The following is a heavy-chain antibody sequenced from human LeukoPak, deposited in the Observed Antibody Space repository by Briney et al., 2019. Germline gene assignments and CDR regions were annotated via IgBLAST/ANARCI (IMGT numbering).Heavy chain of an antibody. Sequence: GGSLRLSCVTSGFTFSIYALSWVRQAPGKGLEWVSAISGTDGSTYYADSVKGRFTISRDNSKNTLYLQMNSLRAEDTAVYYCAKDKGRAVITPFDYWGQGTLVTVSS. CDR2: ISGTDGST. D-gene: IGHD4-23*01. CDR3: AKDKGRAVITPFDY. J-gene: IGHJ4*02. CDR1: GFTFSIYA. V-gene: IGHV3-23*01.